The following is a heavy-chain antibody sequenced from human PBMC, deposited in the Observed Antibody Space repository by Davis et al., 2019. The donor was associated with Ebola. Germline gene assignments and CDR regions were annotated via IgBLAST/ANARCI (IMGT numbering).Heavy chain of an antibody. J-gene: IGHJ6*02. D-gene: IGHD6-13*01. CDR2: INHSGST. CDR1: GGSFSGYY. V-gene: IGHV4-34*01. CDR3: ARGGVIAAAGNDDFYYYYGMDV. Sequence: MPGGSLRLSFAVHGGSFSGYYWSWIRQPPGKGLEWIGEINHSGSTNYNPSLKSRVTISVDTSKNQFSLKLSSVTAADTAVYYCARGGVIAAAGNDDFYYYYGMDVWGQGTTVTVSS.